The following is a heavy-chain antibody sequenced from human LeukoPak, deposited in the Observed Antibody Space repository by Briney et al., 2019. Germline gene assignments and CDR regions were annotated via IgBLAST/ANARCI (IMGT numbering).Heavy chain of an antibody. CDR1: GFTFSTYT. CDR3: ARSGIKMVRGVIIKSPYHMDV. D-gene: IGHD3-10*01. V-gene: IGHV3-21*01. CDR2: ISSSSSYI. J-gene: IGHJ6*03. Sequence: GGSLRLSCAASGFTFSTYTMNWVRQAPGKGLEWVSSISSSSSYIYYADSVKGRFTISRDDAKNSLSLQMNSLRAEDTAVYYCARSGIKMVRGVIIKSPYHMDVWGKGTTVTVSS.